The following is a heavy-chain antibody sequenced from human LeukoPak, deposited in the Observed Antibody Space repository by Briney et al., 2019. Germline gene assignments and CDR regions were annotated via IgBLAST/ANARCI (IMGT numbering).Heavy chain of an antibody. CDR3: AARDSSSWYRRDY. CDR1: GFTFSSYS. J-gene: IGHJ4*02. V-gene: IGHV3-48*01. CDR2: ISSSSSTI. Sequence: PGGSLRLSCAASGFTFSSYSMNWVRQAPGKGLEWVSYISSSSSTIYYADSVKGRFTISRDNAKNSLYLQMNSLRAEDTAVYYCAARDSSSWYRRDYWGQGTLVTVSS. D-gene: IGHD6-13*01.